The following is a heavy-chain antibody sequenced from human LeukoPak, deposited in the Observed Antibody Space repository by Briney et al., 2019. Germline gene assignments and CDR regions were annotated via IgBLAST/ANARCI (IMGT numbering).Heavy chain of an antibody. CDR3: ATDRKLYYDFWSGLLGYFDL. J-gene: IGHJ2*01. V-gene: IGHV1-69-2*01. Sequence: ASVKVSYKASGYTFTDYYMHWVQQAPGKGLEWMGRVDPEDGETIYAEKFQGRVTITADTSTDTAYMELSSLRSEDTAVYYCATDRKLYYDFWSGLLGYFDLWGRGTLVTVSS. D-gene: IGHD3-3*01. CDR1: GYTFTDYY. CDR2: VDPEDGET.